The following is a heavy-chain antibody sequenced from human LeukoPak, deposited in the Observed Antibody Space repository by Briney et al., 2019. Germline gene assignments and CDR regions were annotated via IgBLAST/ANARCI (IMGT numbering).Heavy chain of an antibody. CDR3: ARGRMAGTYVFDY. CDR1: GDTFSSYA. CDR2: IIPIFGTA. J-gene: IGHJ4*02. V-gene: IGHV1-69*13. Sequence: SVKVSCKASGDTFSSYAISWVRQAPGQGLEWMGGIIPIFGTANYAQKFQGRVTITADESTSTAYMELSSLRSEDTAVYYCARGRMAGTYVFDYWGQGTLVTVSS. D-gene: IGHD6-19*01.